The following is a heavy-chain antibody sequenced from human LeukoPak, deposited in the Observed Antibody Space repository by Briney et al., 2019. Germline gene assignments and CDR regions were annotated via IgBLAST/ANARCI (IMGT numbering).Heavy chain of an antibody. V-gene: IGHV4-59*08. D-gene: IGHD3-22*01. Sequence: PSETLSLTCTVSGGSISSYYWSWIRQPPGKGLEWIGYIYYSGSTNYNPSLKSRVTISVDTSKNQFSLKLSSVTAADTAVYYCARHSGYDTLDYWGQGTLVTVSS. CDR1: GGSISSYY. CDR2: IYYSGST. CDR3: ARHSGYDTLDY. J-gene: IGHJ4*02.